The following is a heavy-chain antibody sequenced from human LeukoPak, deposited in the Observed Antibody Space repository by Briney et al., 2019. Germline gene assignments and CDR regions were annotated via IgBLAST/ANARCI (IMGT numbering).Heavy chain of an antibody. V-gene: IGHV4-31*03. D-gene: IGHD6-13*01. Sequence: MPSETLSLTCTVSGGSISSGGYSWSWIRQHPGKGLEWIGYIYYSGSTYYNPSLKSRVTISVDTSKNQFSLKLSSVTAADTAVYYCARVVSAAGTIDYWGQGTLVTVSS. CDR2: IYYSGST. J-gene: IGHJ4*02. CDR1: GGSISSGGYS. CDR3: ARVVSAAGTIDY.